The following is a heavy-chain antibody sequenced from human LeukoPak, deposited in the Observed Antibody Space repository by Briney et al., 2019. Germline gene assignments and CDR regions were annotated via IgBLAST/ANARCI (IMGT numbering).Heavy chain of an antibody. CDR3: ARVGTTGATADY. J-gene: IGHJ4*02. CDR1: GYIFTTYF. V-gene: IGHV1-46*01. Sequence: ASVKVSCKASGYIFTTYFMHWLRQAPGQGPEWMGIINPRGGSTDYAQKFQGRVTMTSDTSTSTVYMELKSLTSEDTAVYFCARVGTTGATADYWGQGTLVTVSS. D-gene: IGHD4-11*01. CDR2: INPRGGST.